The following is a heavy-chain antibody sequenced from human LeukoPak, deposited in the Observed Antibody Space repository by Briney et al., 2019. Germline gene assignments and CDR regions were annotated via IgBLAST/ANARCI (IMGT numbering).Heavy chain of an antibody. CDR3: AKDIRNSGYAYSDW. CDR2: IGGDGGGT. CDR1: GFGFYNFA. V-gene: IGHV3-43*02. D-gene: IGHD3-22*01. J-gene: IGHJ4*02. Sequence: GSLRLYSAAAGFGFYNFAMHWVRQAPGKGLEWVSLIGGDGGGTYYADSVKGRFTISRDNSKNALYLLMTSLRSEDTALYYCAKDIRNSGYAYSDWWGQGTLVTVSS.